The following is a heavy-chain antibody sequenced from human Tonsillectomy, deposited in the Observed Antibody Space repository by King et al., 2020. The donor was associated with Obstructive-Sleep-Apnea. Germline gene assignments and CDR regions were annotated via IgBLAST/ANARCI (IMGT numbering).Heavy chain of an antibody. CDR3: TRDRNYNDKTNYYDAFDI. J-gene: IGHJ3*02. V-gene: IGHV3-7*03. CDR2: INEDGRKK. Sequence: VQLVESGGGLVQPGGSLRLSCAASGFTLSRDWMIWVRQAPGKGLEWVANINEDGRKKYYVDSVKGRFTISRDNARNSLYLQLNSLRAEVTAVYYCTRDRNYNDKTNYYDAFDIWGQGTVVTVSS. CDR1: GFTLSRDW. D-gene: IGHD3-22*01.